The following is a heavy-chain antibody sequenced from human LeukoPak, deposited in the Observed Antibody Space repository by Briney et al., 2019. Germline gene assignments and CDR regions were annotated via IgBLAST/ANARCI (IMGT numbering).Heavy chain of an antibody. V-gene: IGHV1-18*01. D-gene: IGHD5-12*01. J-gene: IGHJ3*02. CDR2: ISAYNGNA. CDR3: ARRRRGYSGYEDAFDI. Sequence: ASVKVSCKASGYTFTNYGVSWVRQAPGQGLEWMGWISAYNGNADYPQKLQGRVTMTTDTSTSTAYMELRSLRSDDTAIYYCARRRRGYSGYEDAFDIWGQGTMVTVSS. CDR1: GYTFTNYG.